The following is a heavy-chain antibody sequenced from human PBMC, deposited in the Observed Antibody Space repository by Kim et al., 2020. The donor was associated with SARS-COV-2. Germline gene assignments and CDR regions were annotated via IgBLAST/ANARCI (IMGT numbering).Heavy chain of an antibody. D-gene: IGHD4-17*01. CDR3: ARYYGGNEYYYYGMDV. CDR1: GGTFSSYA. CDR2: IIPIFGTA. V-gene: IGHV1-69*13. J-gene: IGHJ6*02. Sequence: SVKVSCKASGGTFSSYAISWVRQAPGQGLEWMGGIIPIFGTANYAQKFQGRVTITADESTSTAYMELSSLRSEDTAVYYCARYYGGNEYYYYGMDVWGQGTTVTVSS.